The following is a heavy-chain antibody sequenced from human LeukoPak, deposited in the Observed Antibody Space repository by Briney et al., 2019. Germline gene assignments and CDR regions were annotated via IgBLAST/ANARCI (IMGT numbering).Heavy chain of an antibody. CDR3: ARDPRSFGTRGINCFDP. Sequence: GASVKVSCKASGYTFTGYYLRWVRQAPGQGLEWVGWINPNSGVTNFAQKFQGRVTMTRDTSISTVYMDLSRLRFDDTAVYYCARDPRSFGTRGINCFDPWGQGTLVTVSS. CDR1: GYTFTGYY. V-gene: IGHV1-2*02. J-gene: IGHJ5*02. D-gene: IGHD3-10*01. CDR2: INPNSGVT.